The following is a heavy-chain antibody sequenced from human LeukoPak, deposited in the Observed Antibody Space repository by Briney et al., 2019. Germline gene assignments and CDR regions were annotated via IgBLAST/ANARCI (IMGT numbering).Heavy chain of an antibody. V-gene: IGHV4-31*03. Sequence: SPSETLSLTCTVSGGSISSGDYYWSWIRQHPGKGLEWIGYIYYSGSTYYNPSLKSRVTISVDTSKNQFSLKLSSVTAADTAVYYCARGAGRPGSLGYYYGMDVWGQGTTVTASS. CDR1: GGSISSGDYY. CDR2: IYYSGST. D-gene: IGHD1-14*01. J-gene: IGHJ6*02. CDR3: ARGAGRPGSLGYYYGMDV.